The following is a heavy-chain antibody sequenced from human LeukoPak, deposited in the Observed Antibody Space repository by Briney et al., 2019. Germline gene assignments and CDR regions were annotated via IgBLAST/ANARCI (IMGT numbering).Heavy chain of an antibody. CDR2: IYYSGST. J-gene: IGHJ4*02. D-gene: IGHD1-20*01. CDR3: ARGDFFYNWNLYYFDY. Sequence: PSETLSLTCAVYGGSFSSYYWGWIRQPPGKGLEWIGSIYYSGSTYYNPSLKSRVTISVDTSKNQFSLKLSSVTAADTAVYYCARGDFFYNWNLYYFDYWGQGTLVTVSS. CDR1: GGSFSSYY. V-gene: IGHV4-39*01.